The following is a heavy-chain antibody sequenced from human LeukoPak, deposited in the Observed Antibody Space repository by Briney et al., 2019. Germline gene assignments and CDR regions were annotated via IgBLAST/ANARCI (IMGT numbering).Heavy chain of an antibody. CDR3: ARESYSDYEVFADC. CDR2: VSYDGSNK. J-gene: IGHJ4*02. Sequence: GGSLRLSCAVSGFPFSSYAMSRVRQAPGKGLEWVAVVSYDGSNKYYADSVKGRFTISRDNSKNTLYLQMNSLRAEDTAVYYCARESYSDYEVFADCWGQGTLVTVSS. V-gene: IGHV3-30-3*01. D-gene: IGHD4-11*01. CDR1: GFPFSSYA.